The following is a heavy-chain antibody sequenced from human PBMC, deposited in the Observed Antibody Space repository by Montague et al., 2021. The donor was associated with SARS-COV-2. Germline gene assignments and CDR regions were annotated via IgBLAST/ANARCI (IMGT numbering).Heavy chain of an antibody. CDR1: GFTFSSYA. D-gene: IGHD6-19*01. CDR2: ISADGSKT. CDR3: ARDRSWLILGEPDY. V-gene: IGHV3-30*04. J-gene: IGHJ4*02. Sequence: SLRLSCAASGFTFSSYALHWVRQAPGKGLEWVSVISADGSKTYYVDSVKGRFTISRDNSKNTLYLQMNSLRTEDTAMYYCARDRSWLILGEPDYWGQGTLVTVSS.